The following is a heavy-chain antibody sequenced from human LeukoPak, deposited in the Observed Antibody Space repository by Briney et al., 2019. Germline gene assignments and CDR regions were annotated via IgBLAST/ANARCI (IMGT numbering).Heavy chain of an antibody. J-gene: IGHJ4*02. CDR3: ARTAMVRGLVFDY. CDR1: GGSISSSNW. D-gene: IGHD3-10*01. V-gene: IGHV4-4*02. Sequence: PSGTLSLTCAVSGGSISSSNWWSWVRQPPGKGLEWIREIYHSGSTNYNPSLKSRVTISVDKSKNQFSLKLSSVTAADTAVYYCARTAMVRGLVFDYWGQGTLVTVSS. CDR2: IYHSGST.